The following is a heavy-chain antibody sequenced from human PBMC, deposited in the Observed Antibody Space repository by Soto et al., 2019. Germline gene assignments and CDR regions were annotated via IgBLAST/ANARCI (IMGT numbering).Heavy chain of an antibody. V-gene: IGHV1-69*01. CDR2: IIPIPGTA. D-gene: IGHD2-2*01. CDR1: GGTFSSYA. J-gene: IGHJ6*02. Sequence: QVQLVQSGAEVKKPGSSVKVTCKASGGTFSSYAISWVRQAPGQGLEWMGGIIPIPGTANYAQKFQGRVTITADESTSTAYMALSSLRSEDTAVYYCARSQGSSTSLEIYYYYYYGMDVCGQGTTVTVSS. CDR3: ARSQGSSTSLEIYYYYYYGMDV.